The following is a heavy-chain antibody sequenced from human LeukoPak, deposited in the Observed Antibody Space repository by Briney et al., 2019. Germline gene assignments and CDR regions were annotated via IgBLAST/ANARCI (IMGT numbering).Heavy chain of an antibody. D-gene: IGHD2-15*01. V-gene: IGHV3-30-3*01. CDR3: AREWRVVAATSAAFDI. CDR2: TSYGGSNQ. Sequence: PPGGSLRPSCAASGFTFSSYAMHWVRQAPGKGLEWVAVTSYGGSNQYYADSVKGRFTLSRDNSKKTVYLQMTSLRPEDTAVYYCAREWRVVAATSAAFDIWGQGTMVTVSS. J-gene: IGHJ3*02. CDR1: GFTFSSYA.